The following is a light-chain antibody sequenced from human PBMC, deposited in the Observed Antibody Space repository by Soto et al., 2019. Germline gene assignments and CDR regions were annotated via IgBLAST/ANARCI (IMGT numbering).Light chain of an antibody. CDR2: AAS. J-gene: IGKJ1*01. Sequence: AIQMTPSPSSLSASVVDRVTITSLASQGIRNDLGWYQQKPGKAPKLLIYAASSLQSGVPSRFSGSGSGTDFTLTISSLQPEDFATYYCLQDYNYPWTCGQGTKVDIK. CDR3: LQDYNYPWT. CDR1: QGIRND. V-gene: IGKV1-6*01.